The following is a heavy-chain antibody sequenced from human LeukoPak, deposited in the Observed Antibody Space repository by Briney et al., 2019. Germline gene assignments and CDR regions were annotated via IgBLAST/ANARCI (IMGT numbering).Heavy chain of an antibody. Sequence: GGSLRLSCSASGFTFRSYWMTWVRQYPGKGLEWVANIKQDGSETYYADSVKGRFTISRDNAKRSLYLQMNSLRAEDTAVYYCARDGELGSPADAFDIWGQGTMVTVSS. CDR2: IKQDGSET. D-gene: IGHD1-26*01. CDR3: ARDGELGSPADAFDI. CDR1: GFTFRSYW. J-gene: IGHJ3*02. V-gene: IGHV3-7*01.